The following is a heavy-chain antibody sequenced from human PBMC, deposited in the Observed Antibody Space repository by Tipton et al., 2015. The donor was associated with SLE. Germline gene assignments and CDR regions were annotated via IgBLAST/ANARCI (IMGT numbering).Heavy chain of an antibody. CDR3: ASDFGGPDY. Sequence: SLRLSYAASGFTFSDYYMSWIRQAPGKGLEWVSYISSSSSYTNYADSVKGRFTISRDNAKSSLYLQMNSLRAEDTAVYYCASDFGGPDYWGQGTLVTVSS. CDR2: ISSSSSYT. D-gene: IGHD2-15*01. V-gene: IGHV3-11*05. CDR1: GFTFSDYY. J-gene: IGHJ4*02.